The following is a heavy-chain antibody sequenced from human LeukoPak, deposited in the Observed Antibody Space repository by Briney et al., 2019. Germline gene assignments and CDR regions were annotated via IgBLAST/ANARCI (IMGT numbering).Heavy chain of an antibody. CDR3: AKDFRIGYSAHFDY. Sequence: PGGSLRLSCVGSGFTFRSHAMSWVRHEPEKGLEFVSGIYENGGTTYYADSVKGRFSISRDNSKNTLYLQMDSLRGEDTAVYYCAKDFRIGYSAHFDYWGQGALATVSS. CDR2: IYENGGTT. V-gene: IGHV3-23*01. CDR1: GFTFRSHA. D-gene: IGHD2-21*01. J-gene: IGHJ4*02.